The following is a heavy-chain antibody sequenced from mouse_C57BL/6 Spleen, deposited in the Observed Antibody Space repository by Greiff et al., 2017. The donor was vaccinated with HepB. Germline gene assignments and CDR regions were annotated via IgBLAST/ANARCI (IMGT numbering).Heavy chain of an antibody. CDR3: ARDADYYAMDY. V-gene: IGHV7-3*01. CDR2: IRNKANGYTT. J-gene: IGHJ4*01. CDR1: GFTFTAYY. Sequence: EVQLVESGGGLVQPGGSLSLSCAASGFTFTAYYMSWVRQPPGKALEWLGFIRNKANGYTTEYSVSVKGRFTISRDNSQSILYLPMTALRAEDSATYSCARDADYYAMDYWGQGTSVTVSS.